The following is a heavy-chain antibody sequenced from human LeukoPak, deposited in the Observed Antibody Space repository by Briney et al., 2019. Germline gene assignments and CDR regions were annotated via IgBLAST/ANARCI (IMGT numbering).Heavy chain of an antibody. D-gene: IGHD3-22*01. V-gene: IGHV1-18*01. CDR2: ISAYNDNT. CDR1: GYTFTSYG. CDR3: ARDLGYYDSSPFDY. J-gene: IGHJ4*02. Sequence: GASVKVSCKASGYTFTSYGISWVRQAPGQGLEWMGWISAYNDNTNYAQKLQGRVTMTTDTSTSTAYMELRSLRSDDTAVYYCARDLGYYDSSPFDYWGQGTLVTVSS.